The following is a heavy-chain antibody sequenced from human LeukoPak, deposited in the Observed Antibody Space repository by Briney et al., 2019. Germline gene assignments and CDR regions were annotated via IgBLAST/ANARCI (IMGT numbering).Heavy chain of an antibody. V-gene: IGHV4-34*01. CDR1: GGSISGYY. D-gene: IGHD6-13*01. CDR2: INHSGST. J-gene: IGHJ5*02. Sequence: SETQSLTCAVYGGSISGYYWSWIRQPPGKGLEWIGEINHSGSTNYNPSLKSRVTISVDTSKNQFSLKLSSVTAADTAVYHCARGYSSSWYYWFDPWGQGTLVTVSS. CDR3: ARGYSSSWYYWFDP.